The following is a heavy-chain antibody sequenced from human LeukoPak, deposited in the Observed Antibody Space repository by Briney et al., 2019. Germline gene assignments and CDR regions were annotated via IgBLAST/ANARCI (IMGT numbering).Heavy chain of an antibody. V-gene: IGHV4-34*01. CDR1: GGSFSGYY. CDR2: INRSGST. CDR3: ARGVGQDY. Sequence: SETLSLTCAVYGGSFSGYYWSWIRQPPGKGLEWIGEINRSGSTNYNPSLKSRVTISVDTPKNQFSLKLSSVTAADTAVYYCARGVGQDYWGQGTLVTVSS. J-gene: IGHJ4*02. D-gene: IGHD1-26*01.